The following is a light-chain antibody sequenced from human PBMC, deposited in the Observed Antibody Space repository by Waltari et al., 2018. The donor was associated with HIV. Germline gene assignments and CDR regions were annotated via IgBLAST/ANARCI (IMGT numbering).Light chain of an antibody. Sequence: EIVLTQSPATLSLSPGERAILSCRASQTIRDTFLAWYQQRPGQAPTLLIPGASTRATGIPDRFSGNGSGTEFTLTISRLEPADLVVYYCQQYGSPPRTFGQGTKVEIK. CDR2: GAS. V-gene: IGKV3-20*01. J-gene: IGKJ1*01. CDR1: QTIRDTF. CDR3: QQYGSPPRT.